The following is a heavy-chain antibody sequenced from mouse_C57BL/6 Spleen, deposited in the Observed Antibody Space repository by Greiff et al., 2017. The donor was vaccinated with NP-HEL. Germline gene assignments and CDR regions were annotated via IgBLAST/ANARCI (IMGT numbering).Heavy chain of an antibody. CDR3: AREGVNSNYGY. CDR2: INPNNGGT. J-gene: IGHJ2*01. Sequence: EVQLQQSGPELVKPGASVKISCKASGYTFTDYYMNWVKQSHGKSLEWIGDINPNNGGTSYNQKFKGKATLTVDKSSSTAYMELRSLTSEDSAVYYCAREGVNSNYGYWGQGTTLTVSS. V-gene: IGHV1-26*01. D-gene: IGHD2-5*01. CDR1: GYTFTDYY.